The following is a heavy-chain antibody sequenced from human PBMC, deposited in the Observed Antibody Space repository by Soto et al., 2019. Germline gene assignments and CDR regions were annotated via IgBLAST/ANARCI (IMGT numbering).Heavy chain of an antibody. V-gene: IGHV3-7*01. D-gene: IGHD3-16*01. Sequence: PWGSLRLSCAASGFTFINYWLIFFRHSPGKGLEWVANIKKDGSEKYYGGSVVGRFTVSRDNAENSLYLQMNSLRAEDTAVYYCARLYLTASITSLDYWGQGTLVTVSS. J-gene: IGHJ4*02. CDR2: IKKDGSEK. CDR3: ARLYLTASITSLDY. CDR1: GFTFINYW.